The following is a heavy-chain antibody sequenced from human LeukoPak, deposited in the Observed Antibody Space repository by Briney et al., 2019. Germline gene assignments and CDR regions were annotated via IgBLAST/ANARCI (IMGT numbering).Heavy chain of an antibody. D-gene: IGHD1-26*01. Sequence: ASVKVSCKASGYTFADYFTHWVRQAPGQGLEWMGRINPNTGGAEYAPKFQGWVTMTRDTSISTAYVEVNRLISDDTAVYYCARDLTSTSNWEFDYWGQGTLVIVSS. J-gene: IGHJ4*02. CDR3: ARDLTSTSNWEFDY. CDR2: INPNTGGA. V-gene: IGHV1-2*04. CDR1: GYTFADYF.